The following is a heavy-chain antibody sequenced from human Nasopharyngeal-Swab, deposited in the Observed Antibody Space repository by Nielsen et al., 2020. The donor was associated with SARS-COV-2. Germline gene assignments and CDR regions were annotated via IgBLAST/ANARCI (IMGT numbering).Heavy chain of an antibody. D-gene: IGHD6-6*01. J-gene: IGHJ4*02. CDR1: DGAISGYY. CDR2: IYNSGNT. Sequence: SETLSLTCSLSDGAISGYYWSWIRQPPGKGLEWIGYIYNSGNTNYNPSLKSRVTISVDTPKNQFSLKLTSVTAADTAVYYCARGPYSRSSLWVHWGQGTLVTVSS. CDR3: ARGPYSRSSLWVH. V-gene: IGHV4-59*01.